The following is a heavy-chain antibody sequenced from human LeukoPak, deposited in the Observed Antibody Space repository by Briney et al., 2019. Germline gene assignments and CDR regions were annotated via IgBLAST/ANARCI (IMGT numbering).Heavy chain of an antibody. V-gene: IGHV3-33*06. CDR1: GLTLSSYA. CDR3: AKDSSGTLLWFDP. D-gene: IGHD6-13*01. CDR2: IMFDGANK. Sequence: AGGSLRLSCVASGLTLSSYALHWVRQDPAKGLEWVAVIMFDGANKYYADSVKGRFTISRDTSKNTLYLQMNSLRAEDTAVYYCAKDSSGTLLWFDPWGQGTLVTGSS. J-gene: IGHJ5*02.